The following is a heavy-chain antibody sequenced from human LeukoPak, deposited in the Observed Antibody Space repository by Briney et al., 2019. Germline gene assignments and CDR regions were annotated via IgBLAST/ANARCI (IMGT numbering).Heavy chain of an antibody. CDR1: GFTFTSFW. CDR3: ARPQHGDLYAFDI. J-gene: IGHJ3*02. CDR2: VNGDGRTT. Sequence: GGSLRLSCAASGFTFTSFWMHWVRRAPGKGLVWVSRVNGDGRTTTYADFVKGRFTISSDNAKNTLYLQMNSLRAEDTAVYYCARPQHGDLYAFDIWGQGTMVTVSS. D-gene: IGHD4-17*01. V-gene: IGHV3-74*01.